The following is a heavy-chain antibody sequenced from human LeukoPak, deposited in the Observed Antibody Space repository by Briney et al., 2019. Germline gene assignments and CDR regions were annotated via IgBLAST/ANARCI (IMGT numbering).Heavy chain of an antibody. CDR1: GFTFSNYW. CDR3: ARVYGSGPIGYGMDV. J-gene: IGHJ6*02. Sequence: GGSLRLSCAASGFTFSNYWMTWVRQAPGKGLEWVANIKQDGSDKNYVDSVKGRFTISRDNAKNSLYLQMNSLRAEDTAVYYCARVYGSGPIGYGMDVWGQGTMVTVSS. V-gene: IGHV3-7*01. CDR2: IKQDGSDK. D-gene: IGHD3-10*01.